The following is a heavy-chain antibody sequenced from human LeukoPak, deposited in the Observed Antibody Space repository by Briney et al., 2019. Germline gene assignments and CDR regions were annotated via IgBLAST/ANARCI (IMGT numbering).Heavy chain of an antibody. D-gene: IGHD1-26*01. V-gene: IGHV4-39*01. CDR2: IYYSGST. CDR3: ARHRRGELLRTASSDY. CDR1: GGSISSSSYY. Sequence: SETLSLTCTVSGGSISSSSYYWGWIRQPPGKGLEWIGSIYYSGSTYYNPSLKSRVTISVDTSKNQFSLKLSSVTAEDTAVYYCARHRRGELLRTASSDYWGQGTLVTVSS. J-gene: IGHJ4*02.